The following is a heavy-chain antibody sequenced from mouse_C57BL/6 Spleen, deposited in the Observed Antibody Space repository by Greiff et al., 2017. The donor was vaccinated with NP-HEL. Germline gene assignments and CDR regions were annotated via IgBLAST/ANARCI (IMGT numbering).Heavy chain of an antibody. V-gene: IGHV1-53*01. CDR3: AGKKGGCYFDY. CDR2: INPSNGGT. J-gene: IGHJ2*01. CDR1: GYTFTSYW. Sequence: QVQLQQPGTELVKPGASVKLSCKASGYTFTSYWMHWVNQRPGQGLEWIGNINPSNGGTNYNEKFKSKATLTVDKASSTAYMQLSILTSEDSVVYYCAGKKGGCYFDYWGQGTTLTVSS.